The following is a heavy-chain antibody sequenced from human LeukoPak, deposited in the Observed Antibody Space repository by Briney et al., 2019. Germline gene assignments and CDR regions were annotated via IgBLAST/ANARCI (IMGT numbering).Heavy chain of an antibody. J-gene: IGHJ6*03. D-gene: IGHD3-10*01. Sequence: ASVKVSCKVCGYTLTELSMHWVRQAPGKGLEWMGGFDPEDGETIYAQKFQGRVTMTEDTSTDTAYMELSSLRSEDTAVYYCARGREITMVRGVLYYYYYMDVWGKGTTVTVSS. CDR2: FDPEDGET. CDR3: ARGREITMVRGVLYYYYYMDV. V-gene: IGHV1-24*01. CDR1: GYTLTELS.